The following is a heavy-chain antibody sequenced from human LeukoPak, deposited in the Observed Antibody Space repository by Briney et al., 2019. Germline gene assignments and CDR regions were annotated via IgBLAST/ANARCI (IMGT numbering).Heavy chain of an antibody. CDR3: ARLFRGAAASIEY. CDR1: GYSFTIYW. J-gene: IGHJ4*02. D-gene: IGHD6-13*01. Sequence: PGGSLKISWKVSGYSFTIYWIAWGPPMPGKGLGWIGIIYPGDCGTRYSPSFQGQVTISADKSISTAYLQWSRLKASDTAMYYCARLFRGAAASIEYWGQGTLVTVSS. V-gene: IGHV5-51*01. CDR2: IYPGDCGT.